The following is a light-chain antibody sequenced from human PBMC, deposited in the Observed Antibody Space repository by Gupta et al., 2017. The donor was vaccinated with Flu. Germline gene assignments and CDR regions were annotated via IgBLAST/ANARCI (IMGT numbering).Light chain of an antibody. CDR1: SYNIGSNY. CDR3: TSWDDSLSDRL. CDR2: RNN. Sequence: VPTLSVSSSGTPGLTVPISCFGSSYNIGSNYVNWYQQLPGTAPKLIIYRNNQRPSGVPDRFSGSRSSTSASLTISGRRSEDEAEYYCTSWDDSLSDRLFGGGTKLTVL. J-gene: IGLJ2*01. V-gene: IGLV1-47*01.